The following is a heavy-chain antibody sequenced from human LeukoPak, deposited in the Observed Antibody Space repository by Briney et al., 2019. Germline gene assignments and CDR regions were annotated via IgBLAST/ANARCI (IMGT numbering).Heavy chain of an antibody. D-gene: IGHD3-22*01. J-gene: IGHJ4*02. V-gene: IGHV1-2*02. Sequence: ASVKVSCKASGYTFTGYYMHWVRQAPGQGLQWMGWINPNSGGTNYAQKFQGRVTMTRDTSISTAYMELSRLRFDDRAVYYCASGSSYDSSGRGFDYWGQGTLVTVSS. CDR2: INPNSGGT. CDR3: ASGSSYDSSGRGFDY. CDR1: GYTFTGYY.